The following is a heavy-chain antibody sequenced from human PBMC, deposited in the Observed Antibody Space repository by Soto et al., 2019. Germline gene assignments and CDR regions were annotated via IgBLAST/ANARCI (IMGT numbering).Heavy chain of an antibody. J-gene: IGHJ4*02. CDR3: ATSTVSYVDIVSSTTRGYFDH. CDR2: IYPGDSDT. Sequence: GESLKISCEGSGYNFNTYWVGWVRQMPGKGLEWMALIYPGDSDTRYSPSFEGQVTLSVDRSISTAYLQWSSLKASDTAIYYCATSTVSYVDIVSSTTRGYFDHWGQGTLVTVSS. CDR1: GYNFNTYW. D-gene: IGHD5-12*01. V-gene: IGHV5-51*01.